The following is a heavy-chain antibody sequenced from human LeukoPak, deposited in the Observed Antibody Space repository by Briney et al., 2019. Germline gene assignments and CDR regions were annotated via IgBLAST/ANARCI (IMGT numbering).Heavy chain of an antibody. V-gene: IGHV3-15*01. CDR1: GFTFTSYR. J-gene: IGHJ4*02. CDR2: IKSKTDGGTT. Sequence: AGGSLRLSCAASGFTFTSYRMTWVRQAPGKGLEWVGRIKSKTDGGTTDYAAPVKGRFTISRDDSKNTLYLQMSSLKTEDTAVYYCTTDAWVAAAFDYWGQGTLVTVSS. D-gene: IGHD6-13*01. CDR3: TTDAWVAAAFDY.